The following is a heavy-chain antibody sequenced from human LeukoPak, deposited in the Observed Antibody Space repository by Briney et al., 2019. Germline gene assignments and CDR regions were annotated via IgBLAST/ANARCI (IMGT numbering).Heavy chain of an antibody. Sequence: SETLSLTCAVYGGSFSGYYWSWVRQPPGKGLEWIGEINHSGSTNYNPSLKSRVTISVDKSKNQFSLKLSSVTAADTAVYYCARERGDSSGSNTLYYFDYWGQGTLVTVSS. CDR3: ARERGDSSGSNTLYYFDY. D-gene: IGHD3-22*01. J-gene: IGHJ4*02. CDR2: INHSGST. CDR1: GGSFSGYY. V-gene: IGHV4-34*01.